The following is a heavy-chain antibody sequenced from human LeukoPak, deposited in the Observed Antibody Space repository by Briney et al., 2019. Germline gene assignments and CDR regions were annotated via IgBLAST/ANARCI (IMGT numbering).Heavy chain of an antibody. V-gene: IGHV3-15*01. J-gene: IGHJ4*02. CDR3: TTVMTTVTTAGTVDY. CDR1: GFTFSNAW. CDR2: IKSKTDGGTT. Sequence: GGSLRLSCAASGFTFSNAWMSWVRHAPGKGLEWVGRIKSKTDGGTTDYAAPVKGRFTISRDDSKNTLYLQMNSLKTEDTAVYYCTTVMTTVTTAGTVDYWGQGTLVTVSS. D-gene: IGHD4-17*01.